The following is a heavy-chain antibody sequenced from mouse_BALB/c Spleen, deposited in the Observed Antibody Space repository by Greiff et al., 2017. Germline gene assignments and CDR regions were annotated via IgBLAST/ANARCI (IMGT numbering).Heavy chain of an antibody. J-gene: IGHJ4*01. D-gene: IGHD2-1*01. V-gene: IGHV1S132*01. Sequence: QVQLQQSGAELVKPGASVKLSCKTSGYTFTSYWIQWVKQRPGQGLGWIGEIFPGTGTTYYNEKFKGKATLTIDTSSSTAYMQLSSLTSEDSAVYFCARKLPDYYAMDYWGQGTSVTVSS. CDR3: ARKLPDYYAMDY. CDR1: GYTFTSYW. CDR2: IFPGTGTT.